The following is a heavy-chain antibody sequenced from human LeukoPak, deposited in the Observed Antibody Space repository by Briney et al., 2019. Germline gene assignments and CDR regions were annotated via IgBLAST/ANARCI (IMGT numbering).Heavy chain of an antibody. Sequence: SETLSLACYVSGDSINNDNYYWGWVRQSPGAGLEWLGSVYHNGHTIYTPSLKSRLTLSVDTSKNHFSLNLTSATAADTAVYFCASVLQSGTYPSGSDYYFDSWGRGTLVTVTS. D-gene: IGHD1-26*01. J-gene: IGHJ4*01. CDR3: ASVLQSGTYPSGSDYYFDS. V-gene: IGHV4-39*02. CDR2: VYHNGHT. CDR1: GDSINNDNYY.